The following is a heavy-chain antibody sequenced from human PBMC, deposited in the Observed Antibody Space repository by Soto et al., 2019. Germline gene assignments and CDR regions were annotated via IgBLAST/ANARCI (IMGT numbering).Heavy chain of an antibody. J-gene: IGHJ4*02. V-gene: IGHV3-48*01. Sequence: GGSLTLSCAASGFTFSSYSMNWVRQAPGKGLEWVSYISSSSSTIYYADSVKGRFTISRDNAKNSLYLQMNSLRAEDTAVYFRARDPTPGREKTVWLDHWGLGTLVTVSS. D-gene: IGHD1-26*01. CDR3: ARDPTPGREKTVWLDH. CDR2: ISSSSSTI. CDR1: GFTFSSYS.